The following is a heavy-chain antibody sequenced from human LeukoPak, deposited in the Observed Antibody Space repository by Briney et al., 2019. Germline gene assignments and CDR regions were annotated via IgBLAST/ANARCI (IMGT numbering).Heavy chain of an antibody. V-gene: IGHV3-23*01. D-gene: IGHD3-22*01. Sequence: PRGSLRLSCTASGFTLSSYAMSWVRQAPGKGLEWVSLISGNAGSTYYADSVKGRSTISRDITKNTLYLQMNSLRAEDTATYYCAKDKYYDSSGYSHWGQGTLVTVSS. CDR1: GFTLSSYA. CDR3: AKDKYYDSSGYSH. CDR2: ISGNAGST. J-gene: IGHJ4*02.